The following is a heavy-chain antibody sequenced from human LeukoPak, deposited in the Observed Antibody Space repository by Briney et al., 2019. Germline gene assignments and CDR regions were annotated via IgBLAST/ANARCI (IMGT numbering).Heavy chain of an antibody. CDR3: ARAYSNYVPDY. CDR2: ISSSSSYI. D-gene: IGHD4-11*01. CDR1: GFTFSSYS. V-gene: IGHV3-21*01. Sequence: AGGSMRLSCAASGFTFSSYSMNWVRQAPGKGLEWVSSISSSSSYIYYADSVKGRFTISRDNAKNSLYLQMNSLRAEDTAVYYCARAYSNYVPDYWGQGTLVTVSS. J-gene: IGHJ4*02.